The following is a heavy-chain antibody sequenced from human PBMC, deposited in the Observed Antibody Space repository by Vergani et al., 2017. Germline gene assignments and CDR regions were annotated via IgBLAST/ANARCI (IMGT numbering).Heavy chain of an antibody. V-gene: IGHV3-43*02. CDR3: AKDPHSGRWFGQYYYYGMDV. Sequence: EVQLVESGGGVVQPGGSLRLSCAASGFTFDDYAMHWVRQAPGKGLEWVSLISGDGGSTDYADSVKGRFTISRDNSKNSLYLQMNSLRTEDTALYYCAKDPHSGRWFGQYYYYGMDVWGQGTTVTGSS. D-gene: IGHD3-10*01. CDR1: GFTFDDYA. CDR2: ISGDGGST. J-gene: IGHJ6*02.